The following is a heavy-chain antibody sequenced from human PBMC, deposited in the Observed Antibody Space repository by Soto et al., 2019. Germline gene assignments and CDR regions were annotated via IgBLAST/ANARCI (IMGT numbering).Heavy chain of an antibody. Sequence: EVQLVESGGGLVKPGGSLRLSCAASGFTFSSYSMNWVRQAPGKGLEWVSSISSSSSYIYYADSVKGRFTISRDNAKNSLYLQMNSLRAEDTAVYYCARGDYGDYVNYYYGMDVWGQGTTVTVSS. J-gene: IGHJ6*02. CDR3: ARGDYGDYVNYYYGMDV. CDR2: ISSSSSYI. V-gene: IGHV3-21*01. CDR1: GFTFSSYS. D-gene: IGHD4-17*01.